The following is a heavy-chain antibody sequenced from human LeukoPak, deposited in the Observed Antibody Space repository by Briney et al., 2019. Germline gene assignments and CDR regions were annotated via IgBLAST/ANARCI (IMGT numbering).Heavy chain of an antibody. Sequence: SETLSLTCTVSGGSISSSSYYWGWIRQPPGKGLEWIGSIYYSGSTYYNPSLKSRVTISVDTSKNQFSLKLSSVTAADTAVYYCARVYYYDSSGYPKRRVYFDYWGQGTLVTVSS. CDR2: IYYSGST. CDR1: GGSISSSSYY. J-gene: IGHJ4*02. D-gene: IGHD3-22*01. CDR3: ARVYYYDSSGYPKRRVYFDY. V-gene: IGHV4-39*07.